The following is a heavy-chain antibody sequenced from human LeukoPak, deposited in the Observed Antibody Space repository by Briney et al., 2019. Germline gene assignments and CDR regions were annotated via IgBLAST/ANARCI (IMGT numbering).Heavy chain of an antibody. CDR3: LRQAVSGDSGIAY. Sequence: GGSLRLSCAASGFTFSNYWMHWVRQAPGKGLECVSRINPDGSSSTYADSVKGRFTMSRDNAKSMVYMQMDGLRAEDTAVFSCLRQAVSGDSGIAYWGRGVLVTVSS. CDR2: INPDGSSS. V-gene: IGHV3-74*01. J-gene: IGHJ4*02. D-gene: IGHD4-17*01. CDR1: GFTFSNYW.